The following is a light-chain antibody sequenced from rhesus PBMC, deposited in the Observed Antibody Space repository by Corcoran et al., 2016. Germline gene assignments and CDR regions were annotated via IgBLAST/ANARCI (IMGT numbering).Light chain of an antibody. J-gene: IGKJ2*01. V-gene: IGKV3S9*01. CDR2: GAS. CDR3: QQYNNWNS. Sequence: EIVMTQSPATLSLSPGERATLSCRASQSVSSYVAWYQQKPEQAPRLLIYGASSRATGIPDRFSGSGSGTDFTLLISSQEPEDVGVYYCQQYNNWNSFGQGTKVEIK. CDR1: QSVSSY.